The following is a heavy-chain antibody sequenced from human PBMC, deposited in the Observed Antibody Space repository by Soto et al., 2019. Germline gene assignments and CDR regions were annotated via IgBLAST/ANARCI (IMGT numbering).Heavy chain of an antibody. V-gene: IGHV1-3*01. D-gene: IGHD6-19*01. Sequence: ASVKVSCKASGYTFTSYAMHWVRQAPGQRLEWMGWINAGNGNTKYSQKFQGRVTITRDTSASTAYMELSSLRSEDTAVYYCVVGYSSGWYVFVYWGQGTLVTVSS. CDR1: GYTFTSYA. J-gene: IGHJ4*02. CDR2: INAGNGNT. CDR3: VVGYSSGWYVFVY.